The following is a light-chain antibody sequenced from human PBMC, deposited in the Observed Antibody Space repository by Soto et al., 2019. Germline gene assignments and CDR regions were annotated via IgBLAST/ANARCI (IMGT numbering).Light chain of an antibody. CDR3: HQYYSTPWT. Sequence: DIVMSQSPDSLAVSLGERATINCKSSQSVLYSTDGNNYLAWYQQKPGQPPKLLIYWASNRESGVPDRFSGSGSETDFTLTISRLQAEDVAVYYCHQYYSTPWTFGQGNKVEIK. CDR1: QSVLYSTDGNNY. J-gene: IGKJ1*01. CDR2: WAS. V-gene: IGKV4-1*01.